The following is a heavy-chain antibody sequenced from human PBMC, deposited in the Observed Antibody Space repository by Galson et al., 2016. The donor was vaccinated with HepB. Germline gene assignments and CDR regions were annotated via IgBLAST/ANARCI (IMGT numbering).Heavy chain of an antibody. CDR2: IYYSGRT. J-gene: IGHJ6*02. V-gene: IGHV4-59*01. Sequence: SETLSLTCTVSGASISGYYLSWIRQPPGKGLEWIGYIYYSGRTNYNPSLKSRVTISVDTSKNQFSPKLSSVTAADTAVYYCARDDSGGWYGFHYGMDAWGQGTTVTVSS. CDR1: GASISGYY. CDR3: ARDDSGGWYGFHYGMDA. D-gene: IGHD6-19*01.